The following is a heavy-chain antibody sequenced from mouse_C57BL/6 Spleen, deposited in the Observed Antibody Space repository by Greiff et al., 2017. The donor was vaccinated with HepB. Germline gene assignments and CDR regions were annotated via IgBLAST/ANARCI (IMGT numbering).Heavy chain of an antibody. Sequence: QVQLQQPGAELVKPGASVKMSCKASGYTFTSYWITWVKQRPGQGLEWIGDIYPGSGGTNYNEKFKSKATLTVDTSSSTAYMQLSSLTSEDSAVYYCARNYDYDGVFAYWGQGTLVTVSA. CDR1: GYTFTSYW. CDR2: IYPGSGGT. CDR3: ARNYDYDGVFAY. J-gene: IGHJ3*01. V-gene: IGHV1-55*01. D-gene: IGHD2-4*01.